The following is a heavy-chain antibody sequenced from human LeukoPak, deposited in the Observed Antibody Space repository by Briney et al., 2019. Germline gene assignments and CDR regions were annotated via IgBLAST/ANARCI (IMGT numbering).Heavy chain of an antibody. CDR1: GGSISSGGYY. D-gene: IGHD6-19*01. J-gene: IGHJ6*03. CDR2: IYHSGST. CDR3: ARGVGSGWYVYYYMDV. Sequence: PSETLSLTCTVSGGSISSGGYYWSWIRQPPGKGLEWIGYIYHSGSTYYNPSLKSRVTISVDTSKNQFSLKLSSVTAADTAVYYCARGVGSGWYVYYYMDVWGKGTTVTVSS. V-gene: IGHV4-30-2*01.